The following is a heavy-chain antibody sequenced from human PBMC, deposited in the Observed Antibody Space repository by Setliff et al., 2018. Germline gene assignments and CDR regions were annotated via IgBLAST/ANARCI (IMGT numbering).Heavy chain of an antibody. V-gene: IGHV1-3*04. CDR2: INTSTGNT. CDR1: GYTFTSHA. CDR3: ARRREENYYYYMDV. Sequence: ASVKVSCKASGYTFTSHAIHWVRQAPGQRLEWMGWINTSTGNTQYSQNFQGRVTFTRDTSASTAYMELSSLRFEDTAVYFCARRREENYYYYMDVWGKGTAVTVSS. J-gene: IGHJ6*03. D-gene: IGHD1-26*01.